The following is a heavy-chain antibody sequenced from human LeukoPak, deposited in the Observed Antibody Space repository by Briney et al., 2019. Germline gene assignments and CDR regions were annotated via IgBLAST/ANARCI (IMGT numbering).Heavy chain of an antibody. Sequence: GSLRLSCAASGFTFSSYAMHWVRQAPGKGLEWVSSISSGSGYIYYSDSIKGRFTISRDNAKNSLYLQMNSLGAEDMALYYCARGSTTAQRKDAFDMWGQGTMVTVSS. V-gene: IGHV3-21*01. CDR2: ISSGSGYI. D-gene: IGHD4-17*01. CDR3: ARGSTTAQRKDAFDM. CDR1: GFTFSSYA. J-gene: IGHJ3*02.